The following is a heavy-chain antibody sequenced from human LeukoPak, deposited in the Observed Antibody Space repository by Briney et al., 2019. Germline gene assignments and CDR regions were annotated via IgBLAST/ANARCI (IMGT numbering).Heavy chain of an antibody. J-gene: IGHJ4*02. CDR1: GYTLTELS. Sequence: ASVNVSCKVSGYTLTELSMHWVRQAPGKGLEWMGGFDPEDGETIYAQKFQGRVTMTEDTSTDTAYMELSSLRSEDTAVYYCATTFPGIAKYYFDYWGQGTLVTVSS. D-gene: IGHD6-13*01. V-gene: IGHV1-24*01. CDR2: FDPEDGET. CDR3: ATTFPGIAKYYFDY.